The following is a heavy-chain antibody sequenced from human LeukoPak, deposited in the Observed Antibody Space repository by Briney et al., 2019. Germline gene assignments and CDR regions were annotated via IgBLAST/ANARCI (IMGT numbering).Heavy chain of an antibody. Sequence: SVKVSCKASGGTFSSYAISWVRQAPGQGLEWMGGIIPIFGTANYAQKFQGRVTITADGSTSTAYMELSSLRSEDTAVYYCARDYPYYDYVWGSGYYYYYYGMDVWGQGTTVTVSS. CDR2: IIPIFGTA. D-gene: IGHD3-16*01. CDR3: ARDYPYYDYVWGSGYYYYYYGMDV. V-gene: IGHV1-69*13. CDR1: GGTFSSYA. J-gene: IGHJ6*02.